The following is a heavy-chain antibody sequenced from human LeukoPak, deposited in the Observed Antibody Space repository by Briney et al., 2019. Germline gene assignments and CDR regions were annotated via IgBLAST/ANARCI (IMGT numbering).Heavy chain of an antibody. CDR1: GGSFSGYY. D-gene: IGHD3-16*01. CDR2: INHSGST. Sequence: SETLSLTCAVYGGSFSGYYWSWIRQPQPPGKGLEWIGEINHSGSTKYNPSLKSRVTISVDTSKNQFSLKLSSVTAADTAVYYCARDYRSTIGGEYGMDVWGQGTPVTVSS. V-gene: IGHV4-34*01. CDR3: ARDYRSTIGGEYGMDV. J-gene: IGHJ6*02.